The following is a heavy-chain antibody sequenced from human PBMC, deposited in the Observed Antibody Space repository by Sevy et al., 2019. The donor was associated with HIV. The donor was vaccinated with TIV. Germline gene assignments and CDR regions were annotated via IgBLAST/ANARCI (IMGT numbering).Heavy chain of an antibody. V-gene: IGHV1-3*01. CDR2: INAGNGNT. J-gene: IGHJ4*02. CDR3: AGGNSGSWYGTFDY. CDR1: GYTFTSYA. Sequence: ASVKVSCKASGYTFTSYAMHWVRQAPGQRLEWMGWINAGNGNTKYSQKFQGRVTITRDTSASTAYMKLSSLRSEDAAVYDWAGGNSGSWYGTFDYWGQGTLVTVSS. D-gene: IGHD6-13*01.